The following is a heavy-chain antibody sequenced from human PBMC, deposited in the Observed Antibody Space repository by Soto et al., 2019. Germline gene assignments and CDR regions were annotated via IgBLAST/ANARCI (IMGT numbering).Heavy chain of an antibody. CDR1: GGSISSSNW. J-gene: IGHJ6*02. D-gene: IGHD3-10*01. V-gene: IGHV4-4*02. CDR2: SHHSGIT. Sequence: QVQLQESGPGLVKPSGTLSLTCAVSGGSISSSNWWTWVRQSPGKGLEWIGESHHSGITNYNPSLKGRVTISLDMPNNQFSLRLTSVTAADTALYYCARCAYGSFTFGLDVWGQGTTVAVSS. CDR3: ARCAYGSFTFGLDV.